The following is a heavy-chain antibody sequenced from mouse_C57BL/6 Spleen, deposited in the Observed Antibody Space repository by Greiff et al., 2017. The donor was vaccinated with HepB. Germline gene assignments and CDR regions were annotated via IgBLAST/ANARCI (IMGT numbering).Heavy chain of an antibody. CDR1: GFTLSSYG. D-gene: IGHD4-1*01. Sequence: EVKLVESGGDLVKPGGSLKLSCAPSGFTLSSYGMSWVRQTPDKRLEWVATISSGGSYTYYPDSVKGRFTISRDNAKNTLYLQMSSLKSEDTAMYYCARRLAGMDYWGQVTTLTVSS. CDR2: ISSGGSYT. CDR3: ARRLAGMDY. J-gene: IGHJ2*01. V-gene: IGHV5-6*02.